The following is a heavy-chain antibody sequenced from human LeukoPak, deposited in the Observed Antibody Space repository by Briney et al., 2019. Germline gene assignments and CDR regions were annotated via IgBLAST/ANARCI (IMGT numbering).Heavy chain of an antibody. Sequence: GESLKISCKGSGYSFTSQWISWVRQMPGKGLEWMGRIDPSDSYTNFSPSFQGHVTISADKSMSTAYLQWSSLKASDTAMYYCARLIYSGDDRNYFDYWGQGTLVTVSS. V-gene: IGHV5-10-1*01. CDR2: IDPSDSYT. D-gene: IGHD5-12*01. J-gene: IGHJ4*02. CDR3: ARLIYSGDDRNYFDY. CDR1: GYSFTSQW.